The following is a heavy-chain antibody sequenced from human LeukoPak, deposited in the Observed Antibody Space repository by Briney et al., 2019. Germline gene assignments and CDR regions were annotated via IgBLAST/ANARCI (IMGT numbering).Heavy chain of an antibody. CDR3: ARDSSGYNWFDP. Sequence: SETLSLTCTVSGGSINSYYWSWIRQPPGKGLEWIGYIYYSGSTNYNPSLKSRVTISVDTSKNQFSLKLSSVTAADTAVYYCARDSSGYNWFDPWGQGTLVTVSS. J-gene: IGHJ5*02. D-gene: IGHD3-22*01. CDR1: GGSINSYY. CDR2: IYYSGST. V-gene: IGHV4-59*01.